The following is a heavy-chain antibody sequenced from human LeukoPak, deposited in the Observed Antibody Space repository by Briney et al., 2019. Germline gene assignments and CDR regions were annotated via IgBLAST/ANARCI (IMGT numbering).Heavy chain of an antibody. J-gene: IGHJ3*02. CDR1: GFTFSSYA. CDR2: ISGSGGST. Sequence: GGSLRLSCAASGFTFSSYAMSWVRQAPGKGLEWVSAISGSGGSTYYADSVKGRFTISRVNSKNTLYLQMNSLRAEDTAVYYCAKEAPGHLCSGGSCPDAFDIWGQGTMVTVSS. CDR3: AKEAPGHLCSGGSCPDAFDI. D-gene: IGHD2-15*01. V-gene: IGHV3-23*01.